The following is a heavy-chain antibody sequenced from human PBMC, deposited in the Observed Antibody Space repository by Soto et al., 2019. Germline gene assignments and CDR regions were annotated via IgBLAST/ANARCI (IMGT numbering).Heavy chain of an antibody. CDR1: GYNFNGYY. V-gene: IGHV1-2*02. J-gene: IGHJ4*02. CDR3: AKVISTIGSKQWLAQTKHQALDY. D-gene: IGHD6-19*01. Sequence: ASVKVSCKASGYNFNGYYIHWVRQAPGQGLEWMGWMNPNTGGANYAQKFQGKVIMTTDTSISTAYLELRSLTSDDTAVYYCAKVISTIGSKQWLAQTKHQALDYWGQGNLVTVSS. CDR2: MNPNTGGA.